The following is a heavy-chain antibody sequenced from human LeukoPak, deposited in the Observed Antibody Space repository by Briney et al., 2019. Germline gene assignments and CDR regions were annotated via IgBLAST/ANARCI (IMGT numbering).Heavy chain of an antibody. D-gene: IGHD5-12*01. CDR3: AREGVYSGYKYYYYGMDV. CDR1: GYTFTSYG. CDR2: ISAYNGNT. V-gene: IGHV1-18*01. Sequence: ASVTVSCKASGYTFTSYGISWVRQAPGQGLEWMGWISAYNGNTNYAQKLQGRVTMTTDTSTSTAYMELRSLRSDDTAVYYCAREGVYSGYKYYYYGMDVWGQGTTVTVSS. J-gene: IGHJ6*02.